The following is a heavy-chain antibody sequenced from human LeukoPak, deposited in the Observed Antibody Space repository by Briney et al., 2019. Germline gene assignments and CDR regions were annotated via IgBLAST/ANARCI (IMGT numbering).Heavy chain of an antibody. CDR3: ASLQYYYDSSGYYPPRDFDY. D-gene: IGHD3-22*01. CDR1: GFTFSSYA. Sequence: GGSLRLSCAASGFTFSSYAMSWVRQAPGKGLEWVSAISGSGGSTYYADSVKGRFTISRDNSKNTLYLQMNSLRAEDTAVYYCASLQYYYDSSGYYPPRDFDYWGQGTLVTVSS. J-gene: IGHJ4*02. V-gene: IGHV3-23*01. CDR2: ISGSGGST.